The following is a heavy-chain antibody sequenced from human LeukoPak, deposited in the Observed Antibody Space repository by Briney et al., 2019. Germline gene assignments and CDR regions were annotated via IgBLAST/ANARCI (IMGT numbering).Heavy chain of an antibody. Sequence: PGGSLRLSCAASGFTFSSYAMSWVHQAPGKGLEWVSAISGSGGSTYYADSVKGRFTISRGNSKNTLYLQMNSLRAEDTAVYYCAKDLCSGGSCYSSYYYYGMDVWGQGTTVTVSS. V-gene: IGHV3-23*01. D-gene: IGHD2-15*01. CDR2: ISGSGGST. CDR3: AKDLCSGGSCYSSYYYYGMDV. J-gene: IGHJ6*02. CDR1: GFTFSSYA.